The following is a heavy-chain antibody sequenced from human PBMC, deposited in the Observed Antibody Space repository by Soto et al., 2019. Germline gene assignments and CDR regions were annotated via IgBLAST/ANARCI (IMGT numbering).Heavy chain of an antibody. V-gene: IGHV4-59*08. CDR1: GGSISSFY. CDR2: VYYTGST. D-gene: IGHD3-9*01. J-gene: IGHJ6*03. Sequence: SETLSLTCTVSGGSISSFYWSWIRQPPGKGLEWIGYVYYTGSTSYNPSLKRRVTFSADSSRGQFSLRLNSVTAADTAVYYCARTVLGPDLLADSLVDYSYYMDVWGQGTTVTVSS. CDR3: ARTVLGPDLLADSLVDYSYYMDV.